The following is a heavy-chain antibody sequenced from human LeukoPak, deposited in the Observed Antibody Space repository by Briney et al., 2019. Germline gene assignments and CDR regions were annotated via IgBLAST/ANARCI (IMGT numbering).Heavy chain of an antibody. Sequence: GGSLKLSCEDSGFTFSGSAMHWVRQASGKGLEWVGRIRSKANGYGTAYAASVKGRFTISRDDSKNTAYLQMNSLTAEDTAVYYCTRTNCSTSSNCWGYWGQGTLVTVSS. CDR1: GFTFSGSA. D-gene: IGHD2-2*01. J-gene: IGHJ4*02. CDR2: IRSKANGYGT. CDR3: TRTNCSTSSNCWGY. V-gene: IGHV3-73*01.